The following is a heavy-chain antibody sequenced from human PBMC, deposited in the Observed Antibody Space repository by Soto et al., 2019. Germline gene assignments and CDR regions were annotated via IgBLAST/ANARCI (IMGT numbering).Heavy chain of an antibody. CDR3: ASVNIVSKSYGMDV. CDR2: INSSGTF. CDR1: GASISNAY. Sequence: SETLSLTCTVSGASISNAYWSWIRQAAGKRLEWIGRINSSGTFNYNPSLKSRVSISRDPSKNQNSLKLSSVTAADTAMYYCASVNIVSKSYGMDVWGQGTTVTVSS. V-gene: IGHV4-4*07. J-gene: IGHJ6*02. D-gene: IGHD5-12*01.